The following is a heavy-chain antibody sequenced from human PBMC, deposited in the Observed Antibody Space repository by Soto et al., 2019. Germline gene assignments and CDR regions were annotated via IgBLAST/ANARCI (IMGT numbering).Heavy chain of an antibody. D-gene: IGHD5-12*01. J-gene: IGHJ4*02. CDR1: GGTFSSYT. CDR3: ARGTGTSGYGFDY. V-gene: IGHV1-69*02. Sequence: QVQLVQSGAEVKKPGSSVKVSCKASGGTFSSYTISWVRQAPGQGLEWMGRIIPILGIANYAQKFQGRVTXTXDXXTSTAYMELSSLRSEDTAVYYCARGTGTSGYGFDYWGQGTLVTVSS. CDR2: IIPILGIA.